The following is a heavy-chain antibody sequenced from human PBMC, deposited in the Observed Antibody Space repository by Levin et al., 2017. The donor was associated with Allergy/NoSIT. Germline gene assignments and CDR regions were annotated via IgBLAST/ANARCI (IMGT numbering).Heavy chain of an antibody. CDR2: ISDDGSDK. Sequence: TGGSLRLSCAASGFTFRSYGMHWVRQAPGKGLEWVAFISDDGSDKSYGDSVRGRFTISRDSSKSTVYLQMNSLRADDTAVYSCARVYISYFFDLWGQGTQVTVSS. CDR1: GFTFRSYG. D-gene: IGHD2/OR15-2a*01. J-gene: IGHJ4*02. V-gene: IGHV3-30*03. CDR3: ARVYISYFFDL.